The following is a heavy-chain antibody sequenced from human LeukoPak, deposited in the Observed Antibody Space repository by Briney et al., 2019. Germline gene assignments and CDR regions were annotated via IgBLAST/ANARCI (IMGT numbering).Heavy chain of an antibody. CDR2: IWYDGSNK. V-gene: IGHV3-33*08. CDR3: ARVSAAAGTGGLDP. CDR1: GFTFSSYA. J-gene: IGHJ5*02. Sequence: GGSLRLSCAASGFTFSSYAMHWVRQAPGKGLEWVAVIWYDGSNKYYADSVKGRFTISRDNSKNTLYLQMNSLRAEDTAVYYCARVSAAAGTGGLDPWGQGTLVTVSS. D-gene: IGHD6-13*01.